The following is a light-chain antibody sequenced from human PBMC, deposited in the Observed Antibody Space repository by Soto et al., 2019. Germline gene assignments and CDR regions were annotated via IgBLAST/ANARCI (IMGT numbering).Light chain of an antibody. V-gene: IGKV1-9*01. CDR3: QQLNSYSIT. Sequence: DIQLTQSPSFLSASVGDRVTITCRASQDISSYLVWYQQKPGKAPKLLIYAASTLQSGVPSRFSGSGSGTEFTLTISSLQPEDFATYYCQQLNSYSITFGQGTRLEMK. CDR2: AAS. CDR1: QDISSY. J-gene: IGKJ5*01.